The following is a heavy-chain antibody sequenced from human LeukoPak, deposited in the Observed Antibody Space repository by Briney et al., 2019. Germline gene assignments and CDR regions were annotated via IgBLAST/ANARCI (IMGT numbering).Heavy chain of an antibody. CDR2: IYYDGSNK. CDR3: VKGWEVAATLVAFDH. D-gene: IGHD2-15*01. J-gene: IGHJ4*02. CDR1: GFTFSSYG. Sequence: PGRSLRLSCAASGFTFSSYGMHWVRQAPGTGLEWVAAIYYDGSNKYYADSVKGRFTISRDNSKKTLYLQMNSLRAGDTAVYYCVKGWEVAATLVAFDHWGGGTLVSVSS. V-gene: IGHV3-30*18.